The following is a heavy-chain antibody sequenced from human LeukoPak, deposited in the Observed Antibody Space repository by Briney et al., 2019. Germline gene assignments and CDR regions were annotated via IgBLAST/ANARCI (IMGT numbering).Heavy chain of an antibody. Sequence: KPSQTLSLTCTVSGGSISSGGYYWGWIRQHPGKGLEWIGYIYYSGSTYYNPSLKSRVTISVDTSKNQFSLKLSSVTAADTAVYYCARDRADCSSTSCYGYYYYYGMDVWGQGTTVTVSS. CDR1: GGSISSGGYY. J-gene: IGHJ6*02. CDR2: IYYSGST. CDR3: ARDRADCSSTSCYGYYYYYGMDV. D-gene: IGHD2-2*01. V-gene: IGHV4-31*03.